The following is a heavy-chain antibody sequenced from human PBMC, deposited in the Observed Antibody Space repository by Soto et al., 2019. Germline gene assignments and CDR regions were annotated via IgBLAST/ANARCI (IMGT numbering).Heavy chain of an antibody. CDR2: IIPIFGTA. CDR1: GGTFSSYA. V-gene: IGHV1-69*13. D-gene: IGHD2-15*01. CDR3: ARHHCSGGSCPILDSRFDP. Sequence: GASVKVSCKASGGTFSSYAISWVRQAPGQGLEWMGGIIPIFGTANYAQKFQGRVTLTADESTSTAYMELSSLRSEDTAVYYCARHHCSGGSCPILDSRFDPWGQGTLVTVSS. J-gene: IGHJ5*02.